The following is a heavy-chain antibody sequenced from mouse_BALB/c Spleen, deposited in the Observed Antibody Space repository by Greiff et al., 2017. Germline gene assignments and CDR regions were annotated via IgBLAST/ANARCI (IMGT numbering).Heavy chain of an antibody. D-gene: IGHD1-2*01. V-gene: IGHV1-5*01. CDR3: TRSHYYGYGYFDV. J-gene: IGHJ1*01. CDR1: GYSFTSYW. Sequence: EVQLQQSGTVLARPGASVKMSCKASGYSFTSYWMHWVKQRPGQGLEWIGAIYPGNSDTSYNQKFKGKAKLTAVTSASTAYMELSSLTNEDSAVYYCTRSHYYGYGYFDVWGAGTTVTVSS. CDR2: IYPGNSDT.